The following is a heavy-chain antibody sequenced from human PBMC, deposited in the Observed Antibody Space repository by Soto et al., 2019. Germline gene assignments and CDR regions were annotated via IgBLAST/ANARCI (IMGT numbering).Heavy chain of an antibody. CDR3: ARIGHNYDILTGYSY. J-gene: IGHJ4*02. Sequence: QVQLVQSGAEVKKPGSSVKVSCKASGGTFSSYAISWVRQAPGQGLEWMGGIIPIFGTANYAQKYQGRVTITADKSTSTAYMELSSLRSEDTAVYYCARIGHNYDILTGYSYWGQGTLVTVSS. V-gene: IGHV1-69*06. CDR1: GGTFSSYA. CDR2: IIPIFGTA. D-gene: IGHD3-9*01.